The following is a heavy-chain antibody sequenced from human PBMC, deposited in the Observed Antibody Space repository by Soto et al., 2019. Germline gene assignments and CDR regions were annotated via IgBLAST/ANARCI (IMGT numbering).Heavy chain of an antibody. CDR1: GFTVSSNY. J-gene: IGHJ4*02. V-gene: IGHV3-53*01. CDR3: ARVGSSGYYYVVDY. D-gene: IGHD3-22*01. CDR2: IYSGGST. Sequence: GGSLRLSCAASGFTVSSNYMSWVRQAPGKGLEWVSVIYSGGSTYYADSVKGRFTISRDNSKNTLYLQMNSLRAEDTAVYYCARVGSSGYYYVVDYWGQGTLVTVSS.